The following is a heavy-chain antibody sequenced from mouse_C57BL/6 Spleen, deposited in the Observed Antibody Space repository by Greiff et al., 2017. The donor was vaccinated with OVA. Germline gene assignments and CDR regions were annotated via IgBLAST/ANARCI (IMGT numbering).Heavy chain of an antibody. Sequence: EVKLVESGGGLVKPGGSLKLSCAASGFTFSSYAMSWVRQTPEKRLEWVATISDGGSYTYYPDNVKGRFTISRDNAKNNLYMQMRHLKSEDTSMYYCAREGEGAMDYWGQGTSVTVSS. CDR3: AREGEGAMDY. CDR1: GFTFSSYA. CDR2: ISDGGSYT. J-gene: IGHJ4*01. V-gene: IGHV5-4*01.